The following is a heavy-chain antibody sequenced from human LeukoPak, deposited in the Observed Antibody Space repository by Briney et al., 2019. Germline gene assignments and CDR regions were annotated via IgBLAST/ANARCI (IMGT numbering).Heavy chain of an antibody. D-gene: IGHD6-13*01. J-gene: IGHJ4*02. CDR3: AKAAAAPGFDF. CDR2: VSGSGDRM. CDR1: GFTSSSYA. Sequence: GGSLRLSCAASGFTSSSYALNWVRQAPGKGLEWVATVSGSGDRMYHADSVKGRFTISRDNSKNTIYLQMNSLRAGDTALYYCAKAAAAPGFDFWGQGTLVTVSS. V-gene: IGHV3-23*01.